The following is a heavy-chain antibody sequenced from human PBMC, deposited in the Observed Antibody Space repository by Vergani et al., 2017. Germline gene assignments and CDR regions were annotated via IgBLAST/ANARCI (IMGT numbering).Heavy chain of an antibody. V-gene: IGHV4-39*01. CDR2: IYHSGGA. CDR1: GSSITSSSYY. Sequence: QLHLQESGPGLVKPSETLSLTCTVSGSSITSSSYYWGWIRQPPGKGLEWIGYIYHSGGAYYNPSLKGRVTISVDTSKNQFSLEVTSGTAADTAIYFCARTESFILRFFHLALWGQGTLVTVSS. J-gene: IGHJ4*02. D-gene: IGHD3-3*01. CDR3: ARTESFILRFFHLAL.